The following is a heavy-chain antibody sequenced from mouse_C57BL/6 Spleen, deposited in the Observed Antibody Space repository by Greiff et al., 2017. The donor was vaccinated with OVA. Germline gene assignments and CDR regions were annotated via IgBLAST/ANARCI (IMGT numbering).Heavy chain of an antibody. Sequence: EVQGVESGGGLVKPGGSLKLSCAASGFTFSSYAMSWVRQTPEKRLEWVATISDGGSYTYYPDNVKGRFTISRDNAKNNLYLQMSHLKSEDTAMYYCARDRYYDYDGFAYWGQGTLVTVSA. J-gene: IGHJ3*01. D-gene: IGHD2-4*01. CDR3: ARDRYYDYDGFAY. V-gene: IGHV5-4*01. CDR2: ISDGGSYT. CDR1: GFTFSSYA.